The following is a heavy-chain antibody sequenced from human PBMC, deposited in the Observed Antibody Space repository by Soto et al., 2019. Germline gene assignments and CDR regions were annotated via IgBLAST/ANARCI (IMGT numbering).Heavy chain of an antibody. J-gene: IGHJ3*02. D-gene: IGHD3-22*01. V-gene: IGHV3-48*03. Sequence: GGSLRLSCAASGFTFSSYEMNWFRQAPGKGLEWVSYISSSGSTIYYADSVKGRFTISRDNAKNSLYLQMNSLRAEDTAVYYCARDLFAYYYDSSGYGDAFDIWGQGTMVTVS. CDR1: GFTFSSYE. CDR3: ARDLFAYYYDSSGYGDAFDI. CDR2: ISSSGSTI.